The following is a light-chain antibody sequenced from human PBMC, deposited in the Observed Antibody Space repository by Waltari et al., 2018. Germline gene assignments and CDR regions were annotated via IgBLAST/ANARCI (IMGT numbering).Light chain of an antibody. CDR2: GKN. J-gene: IGLJ2*01. CDR1: SLRSYY. V-gene: IGLV3-19*01. Sequence: SSELTQDPAVSVALGQTVRITCPGDSLRSYYASWYQQKPGQAPVLVIYGKNNRPSGIPDRFSGSSSGNTASLTITGAQAEDEADYYCNSRDSSGNREVFGGGTKLTVL. CDR3: NSRDSSGNREV.